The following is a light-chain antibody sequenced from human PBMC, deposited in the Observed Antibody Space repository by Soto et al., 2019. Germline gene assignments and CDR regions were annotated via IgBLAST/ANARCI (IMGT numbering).Light chain of an antibody. CDR2: RNN. CDR1: SSNNGSYN. Sequence: QSVLTQPPSASGTPGQRVTISCSGSSSNNGSYNVHWYQQVPGTAPKLLIYRNNQRPSGVPDRFSGSKSGTSASLAISGLRSEDEGDYYCATWDDSLSGLVVFGGGTKLTVL. CDR3: ATWDDSLSGLVV. J-gene: IGLJ2*01. V-gene: IGLV1-47*01.